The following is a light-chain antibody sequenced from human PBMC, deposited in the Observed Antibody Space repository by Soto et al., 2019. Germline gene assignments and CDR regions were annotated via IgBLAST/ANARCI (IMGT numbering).Light chain of an antibody. CDR2: GTS. J-gene: IGKJ1*01. CDR3: QQYGDSPPS. Sequence: EIVLTQSPGTLFLSPGESATLSCRASQSVSSNSLAWYRRNPGQPPSLLIYGTSTRATDIPRRFSGSGSGTDFTLTITRLEPEDFVVYVCQQYGDSPPSFGQGTKVEVK. CDR1: QSVSSNS. V-gene: IGKV3-20*01.